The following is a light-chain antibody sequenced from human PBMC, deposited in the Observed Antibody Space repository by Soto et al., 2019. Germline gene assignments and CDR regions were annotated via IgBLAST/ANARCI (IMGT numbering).Light chain of an antibody. CDR3: QQYDSSPRT. CDR1: QSVSTSS. CDR2: GAS. J-gene: IGKJ1*01. Sequence: EVVLTQSQGTLSLSAGERATLSCRAIQSVSTSSLTWYQQKPGQAPSLLISGASSRAADIPDRFSGSVSGTDFTLTINRLEPEDCAVYDCQQYDSSPRTFRPLTKVDIK. V-gene: IGKV3-20*01.